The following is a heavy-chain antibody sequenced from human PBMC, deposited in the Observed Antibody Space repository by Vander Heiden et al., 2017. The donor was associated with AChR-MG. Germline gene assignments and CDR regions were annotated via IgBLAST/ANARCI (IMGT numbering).Heavy chain of an antibody. CDR1: GFPFSSYA. Sequence: EVQLLESGGGLVQPGGSLRLSCAASGFPFSSYAMCWVGQAPGKGLEWVSGISSSGGDTPYADSVKGRFTISRDNSKNTLYLQMNSLRAEDTAVYYCAKKNPGVAPFDYWGQGTLVTVSS. CDR2: ISSSGGDT. J-gene: IGHJ4*02. V-gene: IGHV3-23*01. D-gene: IGHD3-3*01. CDR3: AKKNPGVAPFDY.